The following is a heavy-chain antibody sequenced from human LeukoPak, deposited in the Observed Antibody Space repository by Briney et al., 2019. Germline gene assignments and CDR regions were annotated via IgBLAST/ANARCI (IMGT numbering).Heavy chain of an antibody. J-gene: IGHJ4*02. V-gene: IGHV1-18*01. CDR3: ARGDSGAREGFDY. CDR2: ISAYNGYT. D-gene: IGHD1-26*01. CDR1: GYTFSNYA. Sequence: ASVKVSCKASGYTFSNYAFTWVRQAPGQGLKWMGWISAYNGYTNYGQNLQGRVTMTTDTSTSTAYMELRSLRSDDTAVYYCARGDSGAREGFDYWGQGTLVTVSS.